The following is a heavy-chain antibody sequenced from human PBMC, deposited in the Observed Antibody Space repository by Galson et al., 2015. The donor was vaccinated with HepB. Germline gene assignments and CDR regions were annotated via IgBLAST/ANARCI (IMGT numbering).Heavy chain of an antibody. CDR3: ARDLKTHNYDSNGYYPDAFHI. V-gene: IGHV3-11*06. D-gene: IGHD3-22*01. J-gene: IGHJ3*02. Sequence: SLRLSCAASGFTFSDYYMNWIRQAPGKGLEWVSYISSSYSYTKYADSVKGRFTISRDNAENTLYLQMNSLRAEDTAVYYCARDLKTHNYDSNGYYPDAFHIWGQGTMVTVSS. CDR1: GFTFSDYY. CDR2: ISSSYSYT.